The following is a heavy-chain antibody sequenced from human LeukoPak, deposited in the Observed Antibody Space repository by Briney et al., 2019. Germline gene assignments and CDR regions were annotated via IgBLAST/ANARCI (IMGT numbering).Heavy chain of an antibody. D-gene: IGHD2-2*01. Sequence: ASVKVSCKVSGYTLTELSMHWVRQAPGKGLEWMGGFDPEDGETIYAQKFQGRVTMTEDTSTDTAYMEPSSLRSEDTAVYYCATPTLIYCSSTSCYPFDYWGQGTLVTVSS. CDR2: FDPEDGET. J-gene: IGHJ4*02. CDR3: ATPTLIYCSSTSCYPFDY. CDR1: GYTLTELS. V-gene: IGHV1-24*01.